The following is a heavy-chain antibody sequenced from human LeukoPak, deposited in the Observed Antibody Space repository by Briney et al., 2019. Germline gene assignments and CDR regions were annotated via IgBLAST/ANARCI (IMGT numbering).Heavy chain of an antibody. V-gene: IGHV1-8*01. Sequence: ASVKVSCKASGYSFTSYDINWVRQATGQGLEWMGWMNPNSGNTGYAQKFQGRVTMTRNTSISTAYMELSSLRSEDTAVYYCASSPGGYSYGLNWGQGTLVTVSS. J-gene: IGHJ4*02. D-gene: IGHD5-18*01. CDR2: MNPNSGNT. CDR3: ASSPGGYSYGLN. CDR1: GYSFTSYD.